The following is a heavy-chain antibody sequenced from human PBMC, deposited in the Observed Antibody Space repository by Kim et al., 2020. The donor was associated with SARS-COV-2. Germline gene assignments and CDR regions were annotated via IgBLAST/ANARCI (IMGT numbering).Heavy chain of an antibody. Sequence: SVKVSCKASGGTFSSYAISWVRQAPGQGLEWMGAIIPIFGTANYAQKFQGRVTITADESTSTAYMELSSLRSEDTAVYYCARGTAYGYVGYYYYYGMDVWGQGTTVTVSS. CDR1: GGTFSSYA. D-gene: IGHD5-18*01. CDR3: ARGTAYGYVGYYYYYGMDV. J-gene: IGHJ6*02. V-gene: IGHV1-69*13. CDR2: IIPIFGTA.